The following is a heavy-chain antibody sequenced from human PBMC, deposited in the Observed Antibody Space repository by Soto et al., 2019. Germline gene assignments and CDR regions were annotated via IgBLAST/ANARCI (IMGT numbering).Heavy chain of an antibody. Sequence: QVQLQESGPRLVKPSGTLSLTYTVSGDSVSSNSWWSWVRQPPGKGLEWIGEIHHSGSTNYNSSLTSRVSISIDKSKNQFSLNLYSVTAADAAVFYCARAPRGYGMDVWGQGTTVSVSS. CDR2: IHHSGST. CDR1: GDSVSSNSW. J-gene: IGHJ6*02. CDR3: ARAPRGYGMDV. V-gene: IGHV4-4*02.